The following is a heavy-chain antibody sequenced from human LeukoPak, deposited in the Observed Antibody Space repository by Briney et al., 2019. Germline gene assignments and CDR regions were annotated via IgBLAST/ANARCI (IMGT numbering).Heavy chain of an antibody. J-gene: IGHJ3*02. Sequence: SETLSLTCTVSGGSISSHHWSWIRQPPGKGLEWIGYIYYSGSTNYNPSLKSRVTISVDTSKNQFSLKLSSVTAADTAVYYCARAREYYDFWSGYSLGAFDIWGQGTMVTVSS. V-gene: IGHV4-59*11. CDR1: GGSISSHH. CDR3: ARAREYYDFWSGYSLGAFDI. CDR2: IYYSGST. D-gene: IGHD3-3*01.